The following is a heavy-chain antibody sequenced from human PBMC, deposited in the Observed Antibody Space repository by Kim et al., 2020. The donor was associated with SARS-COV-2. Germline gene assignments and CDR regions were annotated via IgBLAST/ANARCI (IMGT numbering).Heavy chain of an antibody. J-gene: IGHJ5*02. CDR2: IYTSGST. Sequence: SETLSLTCTVSGGSISSYYWSWIRQPAGKGLEWIGRIYTSGSTNYNPSLKSRVTMSVDTSKNQFSLKLSSVTAADTAVYYCARAQIWFGQDWFDPWGQGTLVTVSS. D-gene: IGHD3-10*01. CDR3: ARAQIWFGQDWFDP. V-gene: IGHV4-4*07. CDR1: GGSISSYY.